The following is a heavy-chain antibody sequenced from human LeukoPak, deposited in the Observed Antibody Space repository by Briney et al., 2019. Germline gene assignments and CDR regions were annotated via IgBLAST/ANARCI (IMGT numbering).Heavy chain of an antibody. Sequence: GGSLRLSCAASGFPFSSYTIHWVRQAPGKGLEWVSSISSSSSYIYYADSVKGRFTISRDNAKNSLYLEMDSLRAEDTAVYYCARVDAIDYSDYEANWFDPWGQGTLVTVSS. CDR1: GFPFSSYT. CDR2: ISSSSSYI. D-gene: IGHD4-11*01. V-gene: IGHV3-21*01. CDR3: ARVDAIDYSDYEANWFDP. J-gene: IGHJ5*02.